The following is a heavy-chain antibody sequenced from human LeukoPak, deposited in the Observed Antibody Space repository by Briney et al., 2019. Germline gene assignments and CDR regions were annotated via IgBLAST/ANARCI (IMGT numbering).Heavy chain of an antibody. CDR3: ARIPYSYLYYMDV. CDR2: ISGSGGST. V-gene: IGHV3-23*01. D-gene: IGHD5-18*01. Sequence: GGSLRLSCAASGFTFSSYAMSWVRQAPGKGLEWVSAISGSGGSTYYADSVKGRFTISRDNSKNTLYLQMNSLRAEDTAVYYCARIPYSYLYYMDVWGKGTTVTISS. J-gene: IGHJ6*03. CDR1: GFTFSSYA.